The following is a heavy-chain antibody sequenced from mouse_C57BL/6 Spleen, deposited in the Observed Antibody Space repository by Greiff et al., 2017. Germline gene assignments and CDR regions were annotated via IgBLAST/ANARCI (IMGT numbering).Heavy chain of an antibody. CDR3: TKRGYYYGKY. CDR2: IDPETGGT. Sequence: QVQLQQSGAELVRPGASVTLSCKASGYTFTDYEMHWVKQTPVHGLEWIGAIDPETGGTAYNQKFKGKAILTADKSSSTAYMELRSLTSEDSAVYYCTKRGYYYGKYWGQGTTLTVSS. V-gene: IGHV1-15*01. CDR1: GYTFTDYE. D-gene: IGHD1-1*01. J-gene: IGHJ2*01.